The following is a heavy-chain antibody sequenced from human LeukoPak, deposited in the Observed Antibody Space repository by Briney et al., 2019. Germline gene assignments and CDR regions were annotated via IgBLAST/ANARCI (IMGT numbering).Heavy chain of an antibody. CDR2: ISSDGSNK. CDR1: GFIFSNYA. CDR3: ARVVSVGSCGSCDFYFGLDV. J-gene: IGHJ6*02. V-gene: IGHV3-30*04. Sequence: PGGSLRLSCAVSGFIFSNYAIHWVRQAPGKGLEWVAVISSDGSNKYYADSVKGRFTISRDNPKNTLFLQMNYLRPDDTAVYYCARVVSVGSCGSCDFYFGLDVWGQGTTVTVSS. D-gene: IGHD2-15*01.